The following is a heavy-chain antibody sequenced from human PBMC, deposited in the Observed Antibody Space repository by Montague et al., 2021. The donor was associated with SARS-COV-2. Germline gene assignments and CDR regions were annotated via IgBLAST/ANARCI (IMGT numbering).Heavy chain of an antibody. J-gene: IGHJ6*02. CDR3: TSGREGNYNVMDV. CDR1: GDSVSSNSAT. CDR2: TYYRSKWYN. Sequence: CAISGDSVSSNSATWNWVRQSPSRGLEWLGRTYYRSKWYNDYAVTLRERVTIHPDTSKNQFSLQLNSVTPEDTAIYYCTSGREGNYNVMDVWGQGTTVTVSS. D-gene: IGHD1-1*01. V-gene: IGHV6-1*01.